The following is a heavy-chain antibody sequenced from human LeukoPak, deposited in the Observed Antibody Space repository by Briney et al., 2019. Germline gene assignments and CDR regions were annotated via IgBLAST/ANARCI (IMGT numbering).Heavy chain of an antibody. J-gene: IGHJ6*02. Sequence: ASVKVSCTASGYTFTSYGISWVRQAPGQGLEWMGWISAYNGNTNYAQKLQGRVTMTSDTSTSTVYMELSSLRSEDTAMYFCARDGGSFSYNMDVWGQGTTVTVSS. V-gene: IGHV1-18*01. CDR1: GYTFTSYG. D-gene: IGHD1-26*01. CDR2: ISAYNGNT. CDR3: ARDGGSFSYNMDV.